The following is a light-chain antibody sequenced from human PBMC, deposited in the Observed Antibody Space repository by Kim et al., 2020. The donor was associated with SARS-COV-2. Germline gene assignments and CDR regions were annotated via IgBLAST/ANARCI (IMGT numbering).Light chain of an antibody. CDR1: SSNIGNNY. V-gene: IGLV1-51*01. CDR2: DNN. Sequence: PGQKVTISCSGSSSNIGNNYVSWYQQLPGTAPKLRIYDNNKRPSGIPDRFSGSKSGTSATLGITGLQTGDEADYYCGTWDSSLSALFGGGTQLTVL. J-gene: IGLJ2*01. CDR3: GTWDSSLSAL.